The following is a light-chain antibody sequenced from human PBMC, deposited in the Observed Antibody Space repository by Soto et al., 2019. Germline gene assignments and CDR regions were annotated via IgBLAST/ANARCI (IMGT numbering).Light chain of an antibody. J-gene: IGLJ7*01. Sequence: QSVLTQPPSASGTPGQRVTISCSGSSSNIGSNIVNWYQQLPGTAPKLLIYGDNQRPSGVPDRFSGSKSGTSASLAIRGLQSEDEADDYCAAWDDSLNGAVFGGGTQLTVL. CDR1: SSNIGSNI. CDR2: GDN. V-gene: IGLV1-44*01. CDR3: AAWDDSLNGAV.